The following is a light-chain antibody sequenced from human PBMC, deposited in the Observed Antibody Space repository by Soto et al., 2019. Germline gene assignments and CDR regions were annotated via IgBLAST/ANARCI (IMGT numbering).Light chain of an antibody. J-gene: IGLJ1*01. CDR2: SNN. V-gene: IGLV1-44*01. Sequence: QSVLTQPPSASGTTGQRVTISCSGSSSSIGSNTVNWYQQLPGTAPKLLIYSNNQRPSGVPDRFSGSKSGTSASLAISGLQSEDEADYYCAAWDDTLTGYVFGTGTKVTVL. CDR3: AAWDDTLTGYV. CDR1: SSSIGSNT.